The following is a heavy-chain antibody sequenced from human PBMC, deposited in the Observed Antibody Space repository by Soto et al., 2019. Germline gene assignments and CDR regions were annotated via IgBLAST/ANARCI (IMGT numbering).Heavy chain of an antibody. J-gene: IGHJ5*02. CDR1: GGTFSSYA. Sequence: QVQLVQSGAEVKKPGSSVKVSCKASGGTFSSYAISWVRQAPGQGLEWMGGIIPIFGTANYAQKFQGRVTIAAGEATSTAYMELRSLRSEDTAVYFCALPRTDRMAPAAMPAPVWFDPWGQGTLVTVSA. V-gene: IGHV1-69*12. CDR2: IIPIFGTA. CDR3: ALPRTDRMAPAAMPAPVWFDP. D-gene: IGHD2-2*01.